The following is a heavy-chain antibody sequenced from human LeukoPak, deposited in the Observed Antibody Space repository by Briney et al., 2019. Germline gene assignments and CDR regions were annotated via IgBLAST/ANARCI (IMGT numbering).Heavy chain of an antibody. D-gene: IGHD2-2*01. CDR3: AREGCSSTSCYLPFDP. Sequence: SQTLSLTCTVSGGSIGSGGYYWSWIRQHPGKDLEWIGYIHYSGSTYYNPSLKSRVIISVDTSKNQFSLKLSSVTAADTAVYYCAREGCSSTSCYLPFDPWGQGTLVIVSS. V-gene: IGHV4-31*03. CDR2: IHYSGST. CDR1: GGSIGSGGYY. J-gene: IGHJ5*02.